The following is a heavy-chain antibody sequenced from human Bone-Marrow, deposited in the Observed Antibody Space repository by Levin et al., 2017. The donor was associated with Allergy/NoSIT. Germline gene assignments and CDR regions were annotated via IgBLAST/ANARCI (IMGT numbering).Heavy chain of an antibody. J-gene: IGHJ4*02. V-gene: IGHV3-66*01. CDR3: AWTGAPDY. Sequence: GESLKISCAASGFTVGNNFMTWVRQAPGKGLEWVSLIYSNGDRFYADSVRGRFVISRDSSKNTVFLQMNSLRAEDTAVYYYAWTGAPDYWGQGTLVTVSS. CDR2: IYSNGDR. CDR1: GFTVGNNF. D-gene: IGHD3/OR15-3a*01.